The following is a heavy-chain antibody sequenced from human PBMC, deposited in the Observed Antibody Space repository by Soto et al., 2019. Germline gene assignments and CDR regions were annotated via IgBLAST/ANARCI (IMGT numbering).Heavy chain of an antibody. J-gene: IGHJ5*02. Sequence: PGESRKDSCKGAGYSFTSYWIGWVSQMTGKGLEWMGIIYPGDSDTRYSPSFQRQVTISADKSISTAYLQWSSLKASDTAMYYCARHRCISTSCYGNWFDPWGQGTLVTVSS. CDR1: GYSFTSYW. D-gene: IGHD2-2*01. CDR2: IYPGDSDT. CDR3: ARHRCISTSCYGNWFDP. V-gene: IGHV5-51*01.